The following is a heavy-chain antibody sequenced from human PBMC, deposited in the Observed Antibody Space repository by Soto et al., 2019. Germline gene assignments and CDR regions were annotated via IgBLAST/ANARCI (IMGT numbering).Heavy chain of an antibody. CDR2: ISYDGDKR. V-gene: IGHV3-30*18. Sequence: CLRLSCAASGFTFTTYGMAWVRQAPGKGLEWEALISYDGDKRFHADSVKGRFTISRDNSKNTLYLQMNSLRPEDTAVYYCAKEISYYYDTRGYFPAFDVWGQGTMVTVSS. CDR1: GFTFTTYG. J-gene: IGHJ3*01. CDR3: AKEISYYYDTRGYFPAFDV. D-gene: IGHD3-22*01.